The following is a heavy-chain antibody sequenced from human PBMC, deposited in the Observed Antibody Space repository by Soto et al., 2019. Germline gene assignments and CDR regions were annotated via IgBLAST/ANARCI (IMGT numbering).Heavy chain of an antibody. CDR3: AKGVTGTTGWFDP. V-gene: IGHV3-23*01. CDR2: ISGVGGIK. D-gene: IGHD1-7*01. J-gene: IGHJ5*02. Sequence: GGSLSLSCPASGFTFFSYWMHWVLQAPGKGLVWVSLISGVGGIKSYADSVKGRFTISRDNSKNTMYLQMNSLRAEDTAVYYCAKGVTGTTGWFDPWGQGTLVTVYS. CDR1: GFTFFSYW.